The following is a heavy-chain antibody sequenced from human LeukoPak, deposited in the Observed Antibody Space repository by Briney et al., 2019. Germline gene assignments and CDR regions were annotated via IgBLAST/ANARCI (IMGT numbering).Heavy chain of an antibody. CDR2: IYHSGST. CDR3: ARARASSSGWFDY. V-gene: IGHV4-38-2*02. J-gene: IGHJ4*02. D-gene: IGHD6-19*01. CDR1: GYSISSGYY. Sequence: SETLSLTCTVSGYSISSGYYWGWIRQPPGKGLEWIGSIYHSGSTYYNPSLKSRVTISVDTSKNQFSLKLSSVTAADTAVYYCARARASSSGWFDYWGQGTLVTVSS.